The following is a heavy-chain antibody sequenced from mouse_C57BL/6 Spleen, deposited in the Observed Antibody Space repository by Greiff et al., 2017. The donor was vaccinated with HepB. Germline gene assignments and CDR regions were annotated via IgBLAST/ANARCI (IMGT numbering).Heavy chain of an antibody. V-gene: IGHV1-82*01. CDR2: IYPGDGDT. CDR3: AREVTGWFFY. Sequence: VQGVESGPELVKPGASVKISCKASGYAFSSSWMNWVKQRPGKGLEWIGRIYPGDGDTNYNGKFKGKATLTADKSSSTAYMQLSSLTSEDSAVYFCAREVTGWFFYWGQGTTLTVSS. J-gene: IGHJ2*01. D-gene: IGHD2-13*01. CDR1: GYAFSSSW.